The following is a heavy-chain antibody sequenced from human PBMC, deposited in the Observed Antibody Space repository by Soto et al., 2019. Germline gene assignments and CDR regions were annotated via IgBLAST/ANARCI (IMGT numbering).Heavy chain of an antibody. CDR1: GFTFRSFT. CDR3: TRDASRDSSARGWFDP. V-gene: IGHV3-21*01. Sequence: GGSLRLSCAASGFTFRSFTMNWVRQAPGKGLEWVSTISSSSAYIYYTDALRGRFTISRDNAKNSLHLQMSSLRAEDTAVYYCTRDASRDSSARGWFDPWGPGTLVTVSS. D-gene: IGHD6-13*01. CDR2: ISSSSAYI. J-gene: IGHJ5*02.